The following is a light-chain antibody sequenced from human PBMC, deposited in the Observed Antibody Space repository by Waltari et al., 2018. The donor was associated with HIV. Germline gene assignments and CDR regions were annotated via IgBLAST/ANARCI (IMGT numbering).Light chain of an antibody. CDR1: SSADGPYNY. CDR2: EVR. V-gene: IGLV2-14*03. J-gene: IGLJ3*02. CDR3: SAYTTNNTRV. Sequence: QSALTQPASVSGSPGQSITISCPGTSSADGPYNYVSWYQQHPGKAPKPMIYEVRKRPSGVSNRFSASKSGNTASLTISGLQAEEEADYYSSAYTTNNTRVFGGGTKLTVL.